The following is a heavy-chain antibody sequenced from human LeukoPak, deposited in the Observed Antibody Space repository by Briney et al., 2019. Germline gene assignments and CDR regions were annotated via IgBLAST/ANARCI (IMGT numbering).Heavy chain of an antibody. Sequence: SETLSLTCAVYGGSFSGYYWSWIRQPPGKGLEWIGEINHSGSTNYNPSLKSRVTISVDTSKNQFSLKLSSVTAADTAVYYCAWPRFRYGMDVWGQGTTVTVSS. CDR2: INHSGST. J-gene: IGHJ6*02. CDR1: GGSFSGYY. V-gene: IGHV4-34*01. CDR3: AWPRFRYGMDV.